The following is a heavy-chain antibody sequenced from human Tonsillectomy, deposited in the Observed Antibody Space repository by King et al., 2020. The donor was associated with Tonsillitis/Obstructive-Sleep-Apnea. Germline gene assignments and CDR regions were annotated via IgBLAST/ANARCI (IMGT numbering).Heavy chain of an antibody. V-gene: IGHV1-8*01. CDR2: MNPNSGDT. Sequence: VQLVQSGAEVKKPGASVKVSCKASGYTFTSYDINWVRQATGQGLEWMGWMNPNSGDTGYAQKFQGRVTMTRNTSISTAYMGLSSLRSEDTAVYYCATPPPDCSSISCYWYFDCWGQGTLVTVSS. D-gene: IGHD2-2*01. CDR1: GYTFTSYD. J-gene: IGHJ4*02. CDR3: ATPPPDCSSISCYWYFDC.